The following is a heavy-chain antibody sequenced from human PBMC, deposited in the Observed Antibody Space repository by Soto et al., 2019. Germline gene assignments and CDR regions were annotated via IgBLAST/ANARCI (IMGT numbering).Heavy chain of an antibody. V-gene: IGHV4-4*07. CDR1: GASIRSYH. D-gene: IGHD3-16*01. CDR3: AKDVSSRRWFDP. CDR2: MQHTGNT. J-gene: IGHJ5*02. Sequence: QVQLQESGPGLVKPSETLSLTCAVSGASIRSYHWSWIRQPAGKGLEWIGRMQHTGNTNYNPSLKSRVTMSVDTSKNQISLKMTSVTAADTAVYFCAKDVSSRRWFDPWGQGILAIVSS.